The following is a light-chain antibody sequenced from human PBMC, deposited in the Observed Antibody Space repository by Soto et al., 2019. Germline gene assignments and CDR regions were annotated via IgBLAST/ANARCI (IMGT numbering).Light chain of an antibody. V-gene: IGLV2-14*03. CDR1: SSDVGDYDY. J-gene: IGLJ2*01. CDR3: SSYTSSGTLVV. CDR2: DVS. Sequence: QSALTQPASVSGSPGQSITFSCTGTSSDVGDYDYVSWYKQHPGEAPKLMIYDVSKRPSGVSNRFSGSKSGNTASLTISGLQPEDEADYYCSSYTSSGTLVVFGGGTKLTVL.